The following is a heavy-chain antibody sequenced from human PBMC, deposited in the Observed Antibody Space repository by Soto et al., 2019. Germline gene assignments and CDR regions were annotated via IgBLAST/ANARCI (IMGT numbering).Heavy chain of an antibody. Sequence: GGSLRLSCAAPGFNFNIHALHWIRQAPGEGLEWVAVMSPGGNSQYYADSVKGRFTISRDTSKSTLYLQMTGLRPEDTAVYYCASGAAFYYDTSRYWGQGTLVTVSS. CDR3: ASGAAFYYDTSRY. D-gene: IGHD3-22*01. J-gene: IGHJ4*02. CDR2: MSPGGNSQ. CDR1: GFNFNIHA. V-gene: IGHV3-30-3*01.